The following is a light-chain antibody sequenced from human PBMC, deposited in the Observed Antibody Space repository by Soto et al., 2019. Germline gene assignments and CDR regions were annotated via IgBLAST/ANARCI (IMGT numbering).Light chain of an antibody. J-gene: IGLJ2*01. CDR1: SYNSGSNT. V-gene: IGLV1-44*01. CDR3: AAWDDSLNGSVV. CDR2: SNN. Sequence: QSVLTQPPSASGTPGQRVTISCSGSSYNSGSNTVNWYQQLPGTAPKLLIYSNNQRPSGVPDRFSGSKSGTSASLAISGLQSEDEADYYCAAWDDSLNGSVVFGGWTKLTVL.